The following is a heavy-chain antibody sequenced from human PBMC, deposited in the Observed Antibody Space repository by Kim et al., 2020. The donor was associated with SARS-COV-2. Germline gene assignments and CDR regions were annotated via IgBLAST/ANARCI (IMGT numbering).Heavy chain of an antibody. D-gene: IGHD6-19*01. CDR3: GKISGWTDGWDYFDF. CDR2: IRSKAHRYTT. CDR1: GFTFSDNY. J-gene: IGHJ4*02. Sequence: GGSLRLSCAASGFTFSDNYYDWIRQAPGKGLEWVGRIRSKAHRYTTEYAASVKGRFTISRDDSRNSLYLQMNSLRTEDTVVYYCGKISGWTDGWDYFDFWGQGTLVTVSS. V-gene: IGHV3-72*01.